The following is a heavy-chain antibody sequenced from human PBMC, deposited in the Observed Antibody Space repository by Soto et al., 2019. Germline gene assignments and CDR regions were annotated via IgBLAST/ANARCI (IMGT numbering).Heavy chain of an antibody. CDR1: GGSISSYY. CDR2: IYYSGST. J-gene: IGHJ4*02. CDR3: ARDAYYYDSSGYWARPIGY. V-gene: IGHV4-59*01. D-gene: IGHD3-22*01. Sequence: SETLSLTCTVSGGSISSYYWSWIRQPPGKGLEWIGYIYYSGSTNYNPSLKSRVTISVDTSKNQFSLKLSSVTAADTAVYYCARDAYYYDSSGYWARPIGYWGQGTLVTVSS.